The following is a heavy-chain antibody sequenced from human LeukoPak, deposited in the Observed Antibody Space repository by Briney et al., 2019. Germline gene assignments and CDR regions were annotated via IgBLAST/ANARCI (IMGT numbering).Heavy chain of an antibody. CDR3: ARALPDYDILTGYYMGSAFDI. J-gene: IGHJ3*02. D-gene: IGHD3-9*01. CDR1: GGSVSSGSYY. V-gene: IGHV4-61*01. Sequence: SETLSLTCTVSGGSVSSGSYYWSWVRQPPGKGPEWIGYIYYSGSTNYNPSLKSRVTMSVDTSKNQFSLKLSSVTAADTAVYYCARALPDYDILTGYYMGSAFDIWGQGTMVTVSS. CDR2: IYYSGST.